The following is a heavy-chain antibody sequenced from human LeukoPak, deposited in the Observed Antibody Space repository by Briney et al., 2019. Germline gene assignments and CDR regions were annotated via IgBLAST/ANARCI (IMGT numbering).Heavy chain of an antibody. CDR1: GVSMSSISYY. Sequence: PSETLSLTCSVSGVSMSSISYYWGWIRQPPGKGLEWIGTIYYSGTTYYNPSLKSRVTISVDTSKNQFSLKLSSVTAADMAVYYCARHDPIVGTPDAFDIWGQGTMVTVSS. V-gene: IGHV4-39*01. J-gene: IGHJ3*02. D-gene: IGHD1-26*01. CDR3: ARHDPIVGTPDAFDI. CDR2: IYYSGTT.